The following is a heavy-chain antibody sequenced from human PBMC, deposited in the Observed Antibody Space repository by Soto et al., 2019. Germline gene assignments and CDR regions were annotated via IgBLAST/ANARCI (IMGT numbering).Heavy chain of an antibody. CDR3: ARVIGWVSYATINWFDP. CDR2: IYYSGST. J-gene: IGHJ5*02. D-gene: IGHD2-2*01. Sequence: SETVSLTCTVSGGSISSGGYYWSWIRQHPGKGLEWIGYIYYSGSTYYNPSLKSRVTISVDTSKNQFSLKLSSVTAADTAVYYCARVIGWVSYATINWFDPWGQGTLVTVSS. V-gene: IGHV4-31*03. CDR1: GGSISSGGYY.